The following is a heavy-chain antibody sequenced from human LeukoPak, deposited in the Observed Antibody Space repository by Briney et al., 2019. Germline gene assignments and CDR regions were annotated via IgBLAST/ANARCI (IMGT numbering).Heavy chain of an antibody. Sequence: PGGSLRLSCAASGLSFSFYAMSWVRQAPGKGLEWVSSISGGGAGTYYADSVRGRFTISRDNSKNTLYLQMNSLRAKDTALYYCAKDFVRYNIQFDYWGQGALVTVSS. CDR3: AKDFVRYNIQFDY. CDR1: GLSFSFYA. V-gene: IGHV3-23*01. D-gene: IGHD1-1*01. CDR2: ISGGGAGT. J-gene: IGHJ4*02.